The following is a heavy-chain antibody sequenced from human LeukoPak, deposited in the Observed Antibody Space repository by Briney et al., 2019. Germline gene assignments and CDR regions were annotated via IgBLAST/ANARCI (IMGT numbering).Heavy chain of an antibody. CDR1: GFTFSSYG. J-gene: IGHJ4*02. CDR2: IWYDGSNK. Sequence: GGSLRLSCAASGFTFSSYGMHWVRQAPGKGLEWVAVIWYDGSNKYYADSVKGRFTISRDNAKNTLYLQMNSLRAEDTAVYYCASYGLDFDFALDYWGQGALVTVSS. CDR3: ASYGLDFDFALDY. D-gene: IGHD3-3*01. V-gene: IGHV3-33*03.